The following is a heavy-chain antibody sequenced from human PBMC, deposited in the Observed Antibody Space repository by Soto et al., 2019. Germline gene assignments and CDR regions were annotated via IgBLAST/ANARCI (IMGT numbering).Heavy chain of an antibody. CDR2: IRSKAYGGTT. CDR3: TRAAYSSGWYPASADYYYGMDV. D-gene: IGHD6-19*01. V-gene: IGHV3-49*03. CDR1: GFTFGDYA. J-gene: IGHJ6*02. Sequence: GGSLRLSCTASGFTFGDYAMSWFRQAPGKGLEWVGFIRSKAYGGTTEYAASVKGRFTISRDDSKSIAYLQMNSLKTEDTAVYYCTRAAYSSGWYPASADYYYGMDVWGQGTTVTVSS.